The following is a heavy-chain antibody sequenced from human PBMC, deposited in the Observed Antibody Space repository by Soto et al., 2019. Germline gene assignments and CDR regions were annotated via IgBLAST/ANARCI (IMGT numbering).Heavy chain of an antibody. CDR2: IGGSGAPT. J-gene: IGHJ4*02. Sequence: GGSLRLSCAASGFTFSNYAMNWVRQAPGKGLEWVSTIGGSGAPTYYADSVRGRFTISRDNSKNTLYLQMNSLRDVDTAVYFCASKLTFGSSSDYWGQGTLVTVSS. D-gene: IGHD3-10*01. CDR3: ASKLTFGSSSDY. V-gene: IGHV3-23*01. CDR1: GFTFSNYA.